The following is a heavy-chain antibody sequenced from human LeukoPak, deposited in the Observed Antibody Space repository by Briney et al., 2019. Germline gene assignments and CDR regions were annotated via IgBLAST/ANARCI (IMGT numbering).Heavy chain of an antibody. D-gene: IGHD3-9*01. CDR3: ARSSYDFLTGSPLLNSFDY. CDR1: GYTFTRYA. J-gene: IGHJ4*02. Sequence: GASVTVSCTASGYTFTRYALHWVRQAPRQRLEWMGWVNAGNGKTKYSQKFQGRVTITRDTSASAAYMELNSLRSEDTAVYYCARSSYDFLTGSPLLNSFDYWGQGTLVTVSS. CDR2: VNAGNGKT. V-gene: IGHV1-3*01.